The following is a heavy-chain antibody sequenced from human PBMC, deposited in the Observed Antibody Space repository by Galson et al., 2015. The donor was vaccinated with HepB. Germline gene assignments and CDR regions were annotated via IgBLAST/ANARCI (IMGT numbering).Heavy chain of an antibody. J-gene: IGHJ3*02. CDR3: ARDGLTVTGGTFDI. CDR2: ISGSGGST. CDR1: GFSFSNNA. Sequence: SLRLSCAASGFSFSNNAMRWVRQAPGKGLEWVSGISGSGGSTYYADSVKGRFTISRDNSKNTLYMQMNSLRAEDTAVYHCARDGLTVTGGTFDIWGQGTMVTVSS. D-gene: IGHD6-19*01. V-gene: IGHV3-23*01.